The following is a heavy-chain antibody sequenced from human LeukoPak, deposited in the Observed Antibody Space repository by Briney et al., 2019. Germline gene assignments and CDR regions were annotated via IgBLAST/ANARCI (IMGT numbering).Heavy chain of an antibody. J-gene: IGHJ6*02. D-gene: IGHD2-2*01. CDR3: ASSSPYYYYGMDV. CDR2: ISSSGSTI. CDR1: GFTFSSYE. Sequence: GGSLRLSCAASGFTFSSYEVNWVRQAPGKGLEWVSYISSSGSTIYYADSVKGRFTISRDNAKNSLYLQMNSLRAEDTAVYYCASSSPYYYYGMDVWGQGTTVTVSS. V-gene: IGHV3-48*03.